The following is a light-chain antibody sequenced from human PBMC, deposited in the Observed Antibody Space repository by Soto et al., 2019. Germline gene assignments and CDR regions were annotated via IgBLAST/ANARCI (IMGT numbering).Light chain of an antibody. J-gene: IGKJ1*01. CDR1: QSVSSDS. Sequence: EIVLTPSPGTLSLSPGERAILSCRASQSVSSDSLAWYRQKPGQAPRLLVYEASSRATGIPDRFSGSGSGTDFTLTISRLEPEDFAVYYCQQYGSAPRTFGQGTKVEI. CDR3: QQYGSAPRT. V-gene: IGKV3-20*01. CDR2: EAS.